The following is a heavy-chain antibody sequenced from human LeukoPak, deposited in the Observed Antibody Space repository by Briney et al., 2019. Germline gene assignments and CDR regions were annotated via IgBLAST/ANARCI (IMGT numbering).Heavy chain of an antibody. CDR2: ISGGGGTI. CDR1: GFTFSSYA. D-gene: IGHD4-17*01. Sequence: GGSLRLSCAASGFTFSSYAMSWVRQAPGKGLEWASGISGGGGTINYADSVKGRFTISRDNSKNTLYLQMNSLRAEDTAVYYCARVRMTTGGFDYWGQGTLVTVSS. CDR3: ARVRMTTGGFDY. V-gene: IGHV3-23*01. J-gene: IGHJ4*02.